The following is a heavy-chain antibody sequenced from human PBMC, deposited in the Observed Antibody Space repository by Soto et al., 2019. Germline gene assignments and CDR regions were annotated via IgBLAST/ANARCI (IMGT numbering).Heavy chain of an antibody. J-gene: IGHJ5*02. V-gene: IGHV4-39*01. D-gene: IGHD3-3*01. Sequence: SETLSLTCTVSGGSISSSSYYWGWIRQPPGKGLEWIGSIYYSGSTYYNPSLKSRVTISVDTSKNQFSLKLSSVTAADTAVYYCARHDTVENWFDPWGQGTLVTVSS. CDR2: IYYSGST. CDR1: GGSISSSSYY. CDR3: ARHDTVENWFDP.